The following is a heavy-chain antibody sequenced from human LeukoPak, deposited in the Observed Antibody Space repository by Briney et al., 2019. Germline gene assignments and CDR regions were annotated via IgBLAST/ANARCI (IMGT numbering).Heavy chain of an antibody. Sequence: PSETLSPTCTVSGGSISSSYWSWIRQSPGKGLEWIGYIHHSGNTNSSPPLKSRVTISVDTPNNQFSLKLNSVTAADTAVYYCVRWQYCGGNCFFSAFDIWGQGTMVTVSS. CDR2: IHHSGNT. J-gene: IGHJ3*02. CDR3: VRWQYCGGNCFFSAFDI. V-gene: IGHV4-59*01. D-gene: IGHD2-21*01. CDR1: GGSISSSY.